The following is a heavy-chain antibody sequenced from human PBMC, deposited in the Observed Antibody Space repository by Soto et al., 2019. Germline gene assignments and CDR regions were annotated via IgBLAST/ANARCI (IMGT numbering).Heavy chain of an antibody. V-gene: IGHV3-33*08. Sequence: VGSLRLSCAASGFTFSSYAMSWVRQAPGKGLEWVAVIWYDGSNKYYADSVKGRFTISRDNSKNTLYLQMNSLRAEDTAVYYCARENWELRRKGLGYWGQGTLVTVSS. D-gene: IGHD1-26*01. CDR1: GFTFSSYA. CDR2: IWYDGSNK. CDR3: ARENWELRRKGLGY. J-gene: IGHJ4*02.